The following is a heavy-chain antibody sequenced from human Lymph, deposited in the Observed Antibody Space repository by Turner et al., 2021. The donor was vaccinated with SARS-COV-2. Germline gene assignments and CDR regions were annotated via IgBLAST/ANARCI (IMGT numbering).Heavy chain of an antibody. V-gene: IGHV1-24*01. CDR1: GYTLTEVS. CDR3: ATGPYDFWSGPSPGYYGMDV. CDR2: FDPEDGET. D-gene: IGHD3-3*01. J-gene: IGHJ6*02. Sequence: QVQLVQSGAEVKKPGASVQVSCKVSGYTLTEVSMHWVRQAPGKGLEWMGGFDPEDGETIYAQKFQGRVTMTEDTSTDTAYMELSSLRSEDTAVYYCATGPYDFWSGPSPGYYGMDVWGQGTTVTVSS.